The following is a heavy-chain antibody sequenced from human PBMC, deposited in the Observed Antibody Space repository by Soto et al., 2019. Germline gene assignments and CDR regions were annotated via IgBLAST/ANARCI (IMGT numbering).Heavy chain of an antibody. D-gene: IGHD3-22*01. CDR3: AGLYHYDSSGYYDY. CDR2: INPSGGRT. CDR1: GNSFTTYY. J-gene: IGHJ4*02. Sequence: GASVKVSCKASGNSFTTYYMHWVRQAPGQGLERMGIINPSGGRTTYAQKFQGRVTMTRDTSTSTFHMELSSLTSEDTAVYYCAGLYHYDSSGYYDYWGQGTLVTVPQ. V-gene: IGHV1-46*01.